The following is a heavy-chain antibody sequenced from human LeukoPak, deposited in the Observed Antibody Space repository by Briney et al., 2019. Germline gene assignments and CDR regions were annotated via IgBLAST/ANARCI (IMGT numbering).Heavy chain of an antibody. Sequence: PGGSLRLSCAASGFTFSSYAMSWVRQAPGKGLECFSAISGSGGSTYYADSVKGRFTISRDNSKNTLYLQMNSLRAEDTAVYYCAITLEDYYYGMDVWGQGTTVTVSS. CDR1: GFTFSSYA. V-gene: IGHV3-23*01. CDR2: ISGSGGST. J-gene: IGHJ6*02. CDR3: AITLEDYYYGMDV.